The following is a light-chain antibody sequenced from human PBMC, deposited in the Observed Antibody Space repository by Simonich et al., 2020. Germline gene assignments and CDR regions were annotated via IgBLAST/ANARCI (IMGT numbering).Light chain of an antibody. J-gene: IGLJ2*01. CDR1: SSDVGGYNY. CDR2: EVS. V-gene: IGLV2-8*01. Sequence: QSALTQPPSASGSPGPSVTLSCTGTSSDVGGYNYVSWYHHHPGKAPKLMIYEVSKRPSGVPDRFSGSKSGNTASLTVSGLQAEDEADYYCSSYAGSNNLVFGGGTKLTVL. CDR3: SSYAGSNNLV.